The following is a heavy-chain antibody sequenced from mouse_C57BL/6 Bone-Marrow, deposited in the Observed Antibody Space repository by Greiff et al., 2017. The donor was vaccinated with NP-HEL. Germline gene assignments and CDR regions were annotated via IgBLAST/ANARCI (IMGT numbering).Heavy chain of an antibody. J-gene: IGHJ2*01. CDR1: G. Sequence: EVMLVESGGDLVKPGGSLKLSYGMSWVRQTPDKRLEWVATISSGGSYTYYPDSVKGRFTISRDNAKNTLYLQMSSLKSEDTAMYYCARGDGYSYYFDYWGQGTTLTVSS. CDR3: ARGDGYSYYFDY. V-gene: IGHV5-6*01. CDR2: ISSGGSYT. D-gene: IGHD2-3*01.